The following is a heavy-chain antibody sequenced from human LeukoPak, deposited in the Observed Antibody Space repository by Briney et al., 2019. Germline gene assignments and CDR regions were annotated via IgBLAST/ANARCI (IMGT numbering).Heavy chain of an antibody. D-gene: IGHD3-22*01. V-gene: IGHV3-21*01. CDR3: SRRFSSGYSVDY. Sequence: PGGSLRLSCAASGFTFSSYSMNWVRQAPGKGLEWVSSISSSSSYIYYADSVKGRFTISRDNAKNSLYLQMNSLRAEDTAVYYCSRRFSSGYSVDYWGQGTLVTVSS. CDR1: GFTFSSYS. J-gene: IGHJ4*01. CDR2: ISSSSSYI.